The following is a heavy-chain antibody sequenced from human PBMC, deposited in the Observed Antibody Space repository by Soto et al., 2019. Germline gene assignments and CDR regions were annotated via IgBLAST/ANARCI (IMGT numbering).Heavy chain of an antibody. D-gene: IGHD5-12*01. V-gene: IGHV1-2*02. CDR3: ATASGYDNLLLDY. Sequence: ASVKVSCKASGYTFTDYYMHWVRQAPGQGLEWMGWINPNSGGTNYAQKFQGRVTMTRVTSINTAYMDLSRLRSDDTAVYYCATASGYDNLLLDYWGQGTLVTVSS. CDR2: INPNSGGT. J-gene: IGHJ4*02. CDR1: GYTFTDYY.